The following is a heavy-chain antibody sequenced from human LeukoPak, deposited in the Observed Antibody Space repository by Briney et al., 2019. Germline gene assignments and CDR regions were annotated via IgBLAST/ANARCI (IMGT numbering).Heavy chain of an antibody. CDR3: AKLAKYFYGSETYYFFEH. CDR1: GFTFSNSW. D-gene: IGHD3-10*01. Sequence: GGSLRLSCAASGFTFSNSWMTWVRQAPGKGLEWVASISPDGGEIHYVASVKGRFTISRENAENSLYLQMNSLRVEDTAVYYCAKLAKYFYGSETYYFFEHWGQGTPVTASS. J-gene: IGHJ4*02. V-gene: IGHV3-7*01. CDR2: ISPDGGEI.